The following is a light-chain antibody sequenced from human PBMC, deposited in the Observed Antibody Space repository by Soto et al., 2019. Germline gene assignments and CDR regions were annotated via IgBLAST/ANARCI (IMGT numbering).Light chain of an antibody. V-gene: IGKV3-11*01. Sequence: EIVLTQSPATLSLSPGERATLSCRASQSVRTYLAWYQQKPGQAPRLLIYDASNSAAGIPARFSGSGSGTDFTLTISSLEPEDFAVYYCQQRSNWPVTFGQGTKVEIK. CDR1: QSVRTY. CDR2: DAS. CDR3: QQRSNWPVT. J-gene: IGKJ1*01.